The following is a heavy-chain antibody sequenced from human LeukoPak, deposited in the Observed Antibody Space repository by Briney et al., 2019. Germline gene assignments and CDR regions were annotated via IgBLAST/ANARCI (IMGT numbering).Heavy chain of an antibody. CDR3: ARVSGGHQYIAAAGDFDY. Sequence: SETLSLTCAVSGGSISSSNWWSWVRQPPGKGLEWIGEIYHSGSTNYNPSLKSRVTISVDKSKNQFSLKLSSVTAADTAVYYCARVSGGHQYIAAAGDFDYWGQGTLVTVSS. J-gene: IGHJ4*02. CDR1: GGSISSSNW. D-gene: IGHD6-13*01. CDR2: IYHSGST. V-gene: IGHV4-4*02.